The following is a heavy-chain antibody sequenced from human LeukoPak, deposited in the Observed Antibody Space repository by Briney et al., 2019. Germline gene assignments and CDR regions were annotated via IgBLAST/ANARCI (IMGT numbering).Heavy chain of an antibody. Sequence: SETLSLTCTVSGGSISRYYWSWIRQPAGKGLEWIGRIYTSGSTNYNPSLKSRVTMSVDTSKNQFSLKLSSVTAADTAVYYCARVSGLGIYYYMDVWGKGTTVTISS. D-gene: IGHD3-10*01. CDR1: GGSISRYY. V-gene: IGHV4-4*07. CDR3: ARVSGLGIYYYMDV. J-gene: IGHJ6*03. CDR2: IYTSGST.